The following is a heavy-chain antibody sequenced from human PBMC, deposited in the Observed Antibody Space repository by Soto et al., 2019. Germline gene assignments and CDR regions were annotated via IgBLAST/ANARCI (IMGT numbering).Heavy chain of an antibody. CDR1: GDSVSSNSAS. V-gene: IGHV6-1*01. D-gene: IGHD2-2*02. J-gene: IGHJ4*02. CDR2: TYYRSKWYN. CDR3: ARDERYCSSTSCYTFDY. Sequence: PSQTLSLTCAISGDSVSSNSASWNWIRQSPSRGLEWRGRTYYRSKWYNDYAVSVKSRITINPDTSKNQFSLQLNSVTPEDTAVYYCARDERYCSSTSCYTFDYWGQGTLVTVSS.